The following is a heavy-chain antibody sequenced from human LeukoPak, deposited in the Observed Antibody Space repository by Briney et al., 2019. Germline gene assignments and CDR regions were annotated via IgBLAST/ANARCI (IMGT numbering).Heavy chain of an antibody. CDR1: GFTFSSYA. D-gene: IGHD3/OR15-3a*01. Sequence: RGSLRLSCAASGFTFSSYAMHWVRQAPGKGLEWVAVISYDGSNKYYADSVKGRFTISRDNSKNTLYLQMNSLRAEDTAVYYCARGTSKPIDYWGQGTLVTASS. J-gene: IGHJ4*02. CDR2: ISYDGSNK. CDR3: ARGTSKPIDY. V-gene: IGHV3-30*01.